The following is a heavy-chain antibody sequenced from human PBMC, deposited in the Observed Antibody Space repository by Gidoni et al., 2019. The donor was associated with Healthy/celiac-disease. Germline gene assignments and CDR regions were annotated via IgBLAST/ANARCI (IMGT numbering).Heavy chain of an antibody. J-gene: IGHJ6*02. CDR1: GGTFSSYA. Sequence: QVQLVQSGAEVKKPGSSVKVSCKASGGTFSSYAISWVRQAPGQGLEWMGGIIPIFGTANYAQKFQGRVTITADESTSTAYMELSSLRSEDTAVYYCARVSSSVGSGVVPLVYYYGMDVWGQGTTVTVSS. CDR3: ARVSSSVGSGVVPLVYYYGMDV. D-gene: IGHD1-26*01. V-gene: IGHV1-69*01. CDR2: IIPIFGTA.